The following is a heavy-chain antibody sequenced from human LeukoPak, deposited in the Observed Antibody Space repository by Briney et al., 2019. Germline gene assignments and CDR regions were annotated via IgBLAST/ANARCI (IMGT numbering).Heavy chain of an antibody. V-gene: IGHV1-46*01. Sequence: ASVKVSCMASGYTLTSYCMHWGRQAPGQGLEWMGIINPSGGNTGYAQKFQGRRSMTRDTSTNTGYMVLRSLRSEDTAVYYCARGMSSEFDYWGQGTLVTVSS. CDR2: INPSGGNT. J-gene: IGHJ4*02. D-gene: IGHD6-6*01. CDR1: GYTLTSYC. CDR3: ARGMSSEFDY.